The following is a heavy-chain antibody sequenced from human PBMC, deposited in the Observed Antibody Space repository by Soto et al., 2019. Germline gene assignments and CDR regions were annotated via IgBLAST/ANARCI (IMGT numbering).Heavy chain of an antibody. V-gene: IGHV4-59*01. CDR3: ARVISGSYYRYFDY. CDR1: GGSSSSYY. J-gene: IGHJ4*02. Sequence: PLETLPHTWTVSGGSSSSYYWSWIRQPPGKGLEWIGYIYYSGSTNYNPSLKSRVTISVDTSKNQFSLKLSSVTAADTAVYYCARVISGSYYRYFDYWGQGTLVTVSS. CDR2: IYYSGST. D-gene: IGHD1-26*01.